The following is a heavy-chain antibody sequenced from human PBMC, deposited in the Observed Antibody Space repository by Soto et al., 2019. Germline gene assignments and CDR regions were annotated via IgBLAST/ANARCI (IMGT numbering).Heavy chain of an antibody. V-gene: IGHV3-30*03. Sequence: PGGSLRLSCAASGFSFRNNGMHWVRQAPGKGLEFVAVISYDGGHEDYADSVKGRFTISRDNSKNMLFLQMNSLRPDDTAVYYCASDSGGYSNYVAYWGQGTLVTVSS. CDR1: GFSFRNNG. CDR2: ISYDGGHE. CDR3: ASDSGGYSNYVAY. D-gene: IGHD4-4*01. J-gene: IGHJ4*02.